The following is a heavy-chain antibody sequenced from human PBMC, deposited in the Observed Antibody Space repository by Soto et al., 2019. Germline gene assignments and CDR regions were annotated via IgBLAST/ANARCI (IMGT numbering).Heavy chain of an antibody. CDR1: GGSIRNYY. D-gene: IGHD5-18*01. V-gene: IGHV4-4*07. J-gene: IGHJ2*01. CDR2: IYPSGRT. Sequence: QVQLQESGPGLVRPSETLSLTCTVSGGSIRNYYWAWIRQSAGKGLEWIGRIYPSGRTHYNPSLTGRVTMSIDTSKNQFSLRLTSVTAADTATYYCALDYDVNTALDYWYCELWGRGTLVTVSS. CDR3: ALDYDVNTALDYWYCEL.